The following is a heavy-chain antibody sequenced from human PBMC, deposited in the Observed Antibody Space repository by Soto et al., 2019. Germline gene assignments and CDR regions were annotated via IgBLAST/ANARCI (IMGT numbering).Heavy chain of an antibody. J-gene: IGHJ4*02. CDR3: AAGSGWLIDY. CDR2: IRKDGGEK. D-gene: IGHD6-19*01. Sequence: EVQLVESGGGLVQPGESLRLSCAASGFSISSYWMNWVRQAPGKGLEWVAIIRKDGGEKYYVDSVEGRFTISRDNAKKSLYLQMNSPRGEDTAVYYCAAGSGWLIDYWGRGTLVTVSS. CDR1: GFSISSYW. V-gene: IGHV3-7*03.